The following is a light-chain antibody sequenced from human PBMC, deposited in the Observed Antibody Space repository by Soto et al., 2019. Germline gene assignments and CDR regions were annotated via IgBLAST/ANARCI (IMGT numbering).Light chain of an antibody. CDR3: QHSAYLPST. V-gene: IGKV3-15*01. Sequence: ERGVKMYPAALSVSKEETATLSRRASRNVGSKLAWYLQKPGQSPRLLISGASTRAADFPARFSGSGSGTEFILTISSLQSEDFTLYYCQHSAYLPSTFAEVA. J-gene: IGKJ4*02. CDR1: RNVGSK. CDR2: GAS.